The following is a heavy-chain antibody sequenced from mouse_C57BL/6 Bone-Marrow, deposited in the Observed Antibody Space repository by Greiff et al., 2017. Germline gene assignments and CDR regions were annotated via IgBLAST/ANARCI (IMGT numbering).Heavy chain of an antibody. Sequence: EVKVVASEGGLLQPGSSMKLSCTASGFTFSDYFMAWVRQVPEKGLEWVANFNYVGSSTYYLDSFKSRFIISRVNAKNILYLQMSSLKSEDTATYYCARAPYSNYFDYWGQGTTLTVSS. CDR3: ARAPYSNYFDY. CDR1: GFTFSDYF. CDR2: FNYVGSST. D-gene: IGHD2-5*01. J-gene: IGHJ2*01. V-gene: IGHV5-16*01.